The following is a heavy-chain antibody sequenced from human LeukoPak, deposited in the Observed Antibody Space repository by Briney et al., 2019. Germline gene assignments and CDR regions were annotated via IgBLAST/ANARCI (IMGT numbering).Heavy chain of an antibody. CDR3: ARQDDILTGLCY. Sequence: SETLSLTCTVTGGSISSYYWSWIRQPPGKGLEWIGYIYYSGSTNYNPSLKSRVTISVDTSKNQFSLKLSSVTAADTAVYYCARQDDILTGLCYWGQGTLVSVSS. D-gene: IGHD3-9*01. J-gene: IGHJ4*02. V-gene: IGHV4-59*01. CDR2: IYYSGST. CDR1: GGSISSYY.